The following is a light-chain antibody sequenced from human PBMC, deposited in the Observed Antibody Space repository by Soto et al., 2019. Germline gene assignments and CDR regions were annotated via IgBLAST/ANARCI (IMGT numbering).Light chain of an antibody. Sequence: TQYQATMTVSPGARDTLSCRASQSVFSSLAWYQQTPGQAPRLLIYGAATRATSVPARFSGSGSGTEFTLTITSLQSDDFALYYCKQYHSWPAVGRGTKVAI. J-gene: IGKJ4*01. CDR2: GAA. CDR1: QSVFSS. V-gene: IGKV3-15*01. CDR3: KQYHSWPA.